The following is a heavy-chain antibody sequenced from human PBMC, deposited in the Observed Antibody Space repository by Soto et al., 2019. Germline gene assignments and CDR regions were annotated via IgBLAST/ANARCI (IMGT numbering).Heavy chain of an antibody. D-gene: IGHD6-13*01. CDR2: IIPILGIA. V-gene: IGHV1-69*02. CDR3: ARSGSSRVFNWFDP. Sequence: QVQLVQSGAEVKKPGSSVKVSCKASGGTFSSYTISWVRQAPGQGLEWMGRIIPILGIANYAQKFQGRVTITADKSTSTAYMELSSLRSEDTAVYYCARSGSSRVFNWFDPLGQGTLVTVSS. J-gene: IGHJ5*02. CDR1: GGTFSSYT.